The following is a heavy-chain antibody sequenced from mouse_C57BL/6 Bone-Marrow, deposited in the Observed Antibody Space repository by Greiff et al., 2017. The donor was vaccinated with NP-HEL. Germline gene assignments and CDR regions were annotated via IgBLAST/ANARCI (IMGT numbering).Heavy chain of an antibody. Sequence: EVQVVESGGGLVQPGESLKLSCESNEYAFPSPDMSWVRKTPEKRLELVAAINRDGGSTYYPDTMERRFILSRDNTKRTLYLQMSSLTSEDTAVYYCARQAGDYYAMDYWGQGTSVTVSS. CDR3: ARQAGDYYAMDY. CDR2: INRDGGST. V-gene: IGHV5-2*01. CDR1: EYAFPSPD. J-gene: IGHJ4*01.